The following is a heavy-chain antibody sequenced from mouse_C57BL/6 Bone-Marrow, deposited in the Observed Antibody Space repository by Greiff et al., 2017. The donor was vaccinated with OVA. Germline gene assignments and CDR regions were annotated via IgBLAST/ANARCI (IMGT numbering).Heavy chain of an antibody. CDR1: GFSLTSYG. CDR2: IWSDGST. D-gene: IGHD1-3*01. Sequence: VKVVESGPGLVAPSQSLSITCTVSGFSLTSYGVHWVRQPPGKGLEWLVVIWSDGSTTYNAALISRLSISKDNSKSQVFLKLNSLQTNDKAMYYCARNELRPAMYYGGRGTSATVTA. V-gene: IGHV2-6*02. J-gene: IGHJ4*01. CDR3: ARNELRPAMYY.